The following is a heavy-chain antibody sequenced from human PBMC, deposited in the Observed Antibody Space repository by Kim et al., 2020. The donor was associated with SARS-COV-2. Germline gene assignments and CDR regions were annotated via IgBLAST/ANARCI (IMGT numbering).Heavy chain of an antibody. D-gene: IGHD3-10*01. Sequence: DAVKGRFTISRHNCKNTLYLQMNSLRAEDTAVYYCAKDYYGSGSYSDAFDIWGQGTMVTVAS. CDR3: AKDYYGSGSYSDAFDI. V-gene: IGHV3-23*01. J-gene: IGHJ3*02.